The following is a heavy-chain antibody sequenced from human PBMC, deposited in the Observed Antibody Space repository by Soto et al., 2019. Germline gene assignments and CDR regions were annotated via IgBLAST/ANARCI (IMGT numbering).Heavy chain of an antibody. CDR2: INPNSGGT. Sequence: ASVKVSCKASGYTFTGYYMHWVRQAPGQGLEWMGWINPNSGGTNYAQKFQGWVTMTRDTSISTAYMELSRLRSEDTAVYYCASRDRGYSYGWTGGPFDAFDIWGQGTMVTVSS. CDR3: ASRDRGYSYGWTGGPFDAFDI. J-gene: IGHJ3*02. CDR1: GYTFTGYY. D-gene: IGHD5-18*01. V-gene: IGHV1-2*04.